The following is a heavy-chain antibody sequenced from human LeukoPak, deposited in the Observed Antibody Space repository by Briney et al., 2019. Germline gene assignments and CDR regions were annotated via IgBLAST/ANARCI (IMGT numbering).Heavy chain of an antibody. D-gene: IGHD3-3*01. V-gene: IGHV1-2*02. Sequence: GASVKVSCKASGYTFTGYYMHWVRQAPGQGLEWMGWINPNSGGTNYAQKFQGRVTMTRDTSISTDYMELSRLRSDDTAVYYCARGPLLRFVEWLLSIDYWGQGTLVTVSS. CDR2: INPNSGGT. CDR3: ARGPLLRFVEWLLSIDY. CDR1: GYTFTGYY. J-gene: IGHJ4*02.